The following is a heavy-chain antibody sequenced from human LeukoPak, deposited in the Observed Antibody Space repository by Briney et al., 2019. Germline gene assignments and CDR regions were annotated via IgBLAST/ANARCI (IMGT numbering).Heavy chain of an antibody. CDR3: AKERVVLIPTAIDC. CDR2: ISGSGGST. J-gene: IGHJ4*02. D-gene: IGHD2-2*01. Sequence: GGSLRLSCAASGFTFSSYAMSWVRQAPGQGLEWVSAISGSGGSTYYADSVKGRFTISRDNSKNTLYLQMNSLRAEDPAIYYCAKERVVLIPTAIDCWGQGTLVTVSS. CDR1: GFTFSSYA. V-gene: IGHV3-23*01.